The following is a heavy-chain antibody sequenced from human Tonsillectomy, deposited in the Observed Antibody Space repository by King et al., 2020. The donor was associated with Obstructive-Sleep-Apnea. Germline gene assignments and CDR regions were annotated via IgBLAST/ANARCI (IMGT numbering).Heavy chain of an antibody. D-gene: IGHD2-21*01. CDR1: GDSISSGGYY. CDR3: ARVSRGEGVYFDY. CDR2: IFYSGST. Sequence: VQLQESGPGLVKPSQTLSLTCTVSGDSISSGGYYWSWIRQHPGKGLEGIGYIFYSGSTYYNPSLKRRVTISVDTSKNHFSLKLRSWTAADTAVYYCARVSRGEGVYFDYWGQGTLVTVSS. V-gene: IGHV4-31*03. J-gene: IGHJ4*02.